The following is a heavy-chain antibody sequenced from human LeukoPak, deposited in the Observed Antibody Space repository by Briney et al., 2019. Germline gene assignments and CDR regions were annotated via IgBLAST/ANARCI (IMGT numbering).Heavy chain of an antibody. Sequence: GGSLRLSCAASGFTFSTYGMHWVRQAPGKGLEWVAVISYDGTYKYYADSVKGRFTISRDNSKKTLYLQMNSLRAEGTALYYCAKDSTVVGATAFDYWGQGTLVTVSS. CDR2: ISYDGTYK. J-gene: IGHJ4*02. CDR1: GFTFSTYG. CDR3: AKDSTVVGATAFDY. D-gene: IGHD1-26*01. V-gene: IGHV3-30*18.